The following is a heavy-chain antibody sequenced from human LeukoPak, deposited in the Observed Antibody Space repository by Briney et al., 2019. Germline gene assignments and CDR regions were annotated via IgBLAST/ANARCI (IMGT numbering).Heavy chain of an antibody. V-gene: IGHV3-33*01. CDR3: ARDYCSGGSCYSFSYYYYMDV. CDR2: IWYDGSNE. D-gene: IGHD2-15*01. J-gene: IGHJ6*03. Sequence: GGSLRLSCAASGFTFSSYSMHWVRQAPGRGLEWVTVIWYDGSNEYYADSVRGRFTISRDNSKNTLYLQMNRLSPEDTAVYYCARDYCSGGSCYSFSYYYYMDVWGKGTTVTVSS. CDR1: GFTFSSYS.